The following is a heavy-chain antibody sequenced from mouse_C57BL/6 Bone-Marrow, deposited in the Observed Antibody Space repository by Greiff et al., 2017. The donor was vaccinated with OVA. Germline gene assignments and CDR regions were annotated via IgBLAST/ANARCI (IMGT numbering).Heavy chain of an antibody. D-gene: IGHD3-2*02. V-gene: IGHV7-3*01. CDR1: GFTFPDYY. Sequence: EVQGVASGGGLVQPGGSLSLSCAASGFTFPDYYMSWVRQPPGKALEWLGFIRNKANGYTTEYSASVKGQFTISRDKSQSILYLQMNALRAEDSATYNCARGQLRLHAMDYWGQGTSVTVSS. J-gene: IGHJ4*01. CDR2: IRNKANGYTT. CDR3: ARGQLRLHAMDY.